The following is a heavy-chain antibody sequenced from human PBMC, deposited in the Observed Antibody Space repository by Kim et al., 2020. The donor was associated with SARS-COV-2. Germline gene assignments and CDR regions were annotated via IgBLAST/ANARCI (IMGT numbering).Heavy chain of an antibody. J-gene: IGHJ6*02. CDR3: TRVGRDGSGSYPYPLSSYYGMDV. CDR2: IRSKANSYAT. V-gene: IGHV3-73*01. CDR1: GFTFSGSA. Sequence: GGSLRLSCAASGFTFSGSAMHWVRQASGKGLEWVGRIRSKANSYATAYAASVKCRFTISRDDSKNTAYLQMNSLKTEDTAEYYCTRVGRDGSGSYPYPLSSYYGMDVCGQGTTVTVSS. D-gene: IGHD3-10*01.